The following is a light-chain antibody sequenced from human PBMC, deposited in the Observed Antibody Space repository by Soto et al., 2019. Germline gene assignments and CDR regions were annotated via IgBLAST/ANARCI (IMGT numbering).Light chain of an antibody. CDR2: NNN. CDR3: AAWDDRLNGWV. J-gene: IGLJ3*02. V-gene: IGLV1-44*01. CDR1: SSNIGSKT. Sequence: QSVLTQPPSASGTPGQRVTISCSGSSSNIGSKTVNWYQQLPGTAPKLLMYNNNQRPAGVPDRFAGSKYGTSASLAINGRQSEDEADYYCAAWDDRLNGWVFGGGTKLTVL.